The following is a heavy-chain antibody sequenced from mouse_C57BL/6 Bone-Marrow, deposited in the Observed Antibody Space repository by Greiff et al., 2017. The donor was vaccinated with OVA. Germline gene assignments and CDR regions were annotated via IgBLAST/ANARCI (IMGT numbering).Heavy chain of an antibody. CDR1: GFSLTSYG. J-gene: IGHJ4*01. Sequence: QVQLKESGPGLVQPSQSLSITCTVSGFSLTSYGVHWVRQSPGKGLEWLGVIWRGGSTDYNAAFMSRLSITMDNSKSQVFFKMISLQADDTAIYYCAIKFVYAMDYWGQGTSVTVSS. V-gene: IGHV2-5*01. CDR2: IWRGGST. CDR3: AIKFVYAMDY.